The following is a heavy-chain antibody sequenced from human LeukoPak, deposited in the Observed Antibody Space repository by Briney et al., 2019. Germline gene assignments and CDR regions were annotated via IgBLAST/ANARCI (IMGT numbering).Heavy chain of an antibody. Sequence: GRSLRLSYAASGFTFSSYGMKWVRQAPGKGLEWVAVIWYDGSNKYYADSVKGRFTMSRDNSKNTLYLEMTSLRAEDTGVYYCARDRQQLGHGNYGMDVWGQGATVTVSS. CDR2: IWYDGSNK. J-gene: IGHJ6*02. CDR3: ARDRQQLGHGNYGMDV. V-gene: IGHV3-33*01. CDR1: GFTFSSYG. D-gene: IGHD6-13*01.